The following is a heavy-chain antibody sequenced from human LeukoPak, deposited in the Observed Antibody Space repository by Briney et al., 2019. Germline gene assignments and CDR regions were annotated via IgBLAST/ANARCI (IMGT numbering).Heavy chain of an antibody. CDR1: GGSLSRYY. CDR3: ARATAFDY. CDR2: INHSGST. J-gene: IGHJ4*02. V-gene: IGHV4-34*01. Sequence: SETLSLTCAVYGGSLSRYYWSWIRQPPPQGLEWIGGINHSGSTNYNPSLKSRVTISVDTSKNQFSLKLSSVTAADTAVYYCARATAFDYWGQGTLITVSS.